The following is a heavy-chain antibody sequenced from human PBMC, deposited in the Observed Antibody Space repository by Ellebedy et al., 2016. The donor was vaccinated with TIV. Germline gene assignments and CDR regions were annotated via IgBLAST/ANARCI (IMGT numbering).Heavy chain of an antibody. V-gene: IGHV5-51*01. Sequence: KVSXXGSGYSFTSYWIGWVRQMPGKGLEWMGIIYPGDSDTRCSPSFQGQVTISADKSISTAYLRWSSLKASDTAMYYCARRISSSDAFDIWGQGTMVTVSS. CDR2: IYPGDSDT. J-gene: IGHJ3*02. CDR1: GYSFTSYW. D-gene: IGHD6-6*01. CDR3: ARRISSSDAFDI.